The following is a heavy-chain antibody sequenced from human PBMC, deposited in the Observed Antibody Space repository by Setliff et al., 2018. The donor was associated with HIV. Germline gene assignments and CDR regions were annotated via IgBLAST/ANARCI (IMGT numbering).Heavy chain of an antibody. CDR2: ISGSGGNT. CDR3: ARAGGPGYLDY. V-gene: IGHV3-23*01. CDR1: GFTFSSYA. Sequence: PGGSLRLSCAASGFTFSSYAMSWVRQAPERGLEWVSAISGSGGNTYYADSVKGRFTISRDNSKNTLYLQMNSLRAEDTAVYYCARAGGPGYLDYWGQGTLVTVSS. D-gene: IGHD3-10*01. J-gene: IGHJ4*02.